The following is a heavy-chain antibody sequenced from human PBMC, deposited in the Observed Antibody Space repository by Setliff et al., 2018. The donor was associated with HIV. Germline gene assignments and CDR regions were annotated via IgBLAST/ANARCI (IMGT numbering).Heavy chain of an antibody. CDR2: IKQDGSEK. Sequence: PGGSLRLSCAASGFTFSSYWMSWVRQAPGKGLEWVANIKQDGSEKYYVDSVKGRFTISKDNAKNSLYLQMNSLRAEDTAVYYCAKSRESYSGVDYFDYWGQGTLVTVSS. CDR1: GFTFSSYW. J-gene: IGHJ4*02. CDR3: AKSRESYSGVDYFDY. D-gene: IGHD1-26*01. V-gene: IGHV3-7*05.